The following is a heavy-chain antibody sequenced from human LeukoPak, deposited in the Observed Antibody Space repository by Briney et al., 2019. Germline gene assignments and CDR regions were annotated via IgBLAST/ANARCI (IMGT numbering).Heavy chain of an antibody. Sequence: GESLKIPCKGFGYSFSTYWIAWVRQVPGKGLEWMGIVYAGDSDTRYSPTFQGQVTMSAEKSADTAYLQWSSLKASDTAIYYCTRIGFTSDWSFDYWGQGTQVTVSS. CDR3: TRIGFTSDWSFDY. V-gene: IGHV5-51*01. D-gene: IGHD6-13*01. CDR1: GYSFSTYW. J-gene: IGHJ4*02. CDR2: VYAGDSDT.